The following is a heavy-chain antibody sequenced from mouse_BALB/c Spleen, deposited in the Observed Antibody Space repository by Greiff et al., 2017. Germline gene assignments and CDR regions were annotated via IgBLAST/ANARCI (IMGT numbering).Heavy chain of an antibody. CDR1: GYTFTSYW. D-gene: IGHD1-2*01. CDR3: TRGGLLRLLLYAMDY. J-gene: IGHJ4*01. CDR2: INPSNGRT. V-gene: IGHV1S81*02. Sequence: QVQLQQPGAELVKPGASVKLSCKASGYTFTSYWMHWVKQRPGQGLEWIGEINPSNGRTNYNQKFKGKATLTADKSSSTAYMELRSLTSEDSAVYYCTRGGLLRLLLYAMDYWGQGTSVTVAS.